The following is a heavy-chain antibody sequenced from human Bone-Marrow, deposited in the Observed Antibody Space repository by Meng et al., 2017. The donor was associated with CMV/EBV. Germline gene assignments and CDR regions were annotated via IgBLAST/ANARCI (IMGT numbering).Heavy chain of an antibody. CDR1: GFTVSRYA. CDR2: ISDDGSKK. V-gene: IGHV3-30*04. J-gene: IGHJ1*01. CDR3: ARDPEDSSGWSPEYFQH. D-gene: IGHD6-19*01. Sequence: GESLKISCAASGFTVSRYAMHWVRQAPGKGLEWVTVISDDGSKKYYADSVRGRFTISRDNSKNRLYLQMNSLRAEDTAVYYCARDPEDSSGWSPEYFQHWGQGTLVNVSS.